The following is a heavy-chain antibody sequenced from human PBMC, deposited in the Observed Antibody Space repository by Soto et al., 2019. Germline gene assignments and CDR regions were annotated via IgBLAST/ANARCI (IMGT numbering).Heavy chain of an antibody. J-gene: IGHJ4*02. CDR1: GFTFSSYA. V-gene: IGHV3-23*01. CDR3: AKDPRITMIVVVITVPPLFDY. Sequence: GGSLRLSCAASGFTFSSYAMSWVRQAPGKGLEWVSAISGSGGSTYYADSVKGRFTISRDNSKNTLYLQMNSLRAEDTAVYYCAKDPRITMIVVVITVPPLFDYWGQGTLVTVSS. CDR2: ISGSGGST. D-gene: IGHD3-22*01.